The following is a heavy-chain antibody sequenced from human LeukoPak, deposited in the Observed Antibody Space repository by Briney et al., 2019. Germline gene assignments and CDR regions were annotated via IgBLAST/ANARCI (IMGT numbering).Heavy chain of an antibody. Sequence: SETLSLTCTVSGGSISSGDYYWSWIRRPPGKGLEWIGYIYYSGSTYYNPSLKSRVTISVDTSKNQFSLKLSSVTAADTAVYYCARSDYYDSSGYFDYWGQGTLVTVSS. CDR1: GGSISSGDYY. J-gene: IGHJ4*02. V-gene: IGHV4-30-4*01. D-gene: IGHD3-22*01. CDR2: IYYSGST. CDR3: ARSDYYDSSGYFDY.